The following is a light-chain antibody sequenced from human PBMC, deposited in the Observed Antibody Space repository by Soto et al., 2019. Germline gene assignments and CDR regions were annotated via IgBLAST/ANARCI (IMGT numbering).Light chain of an antibody. Sequence: EIVLTQSPATLSLSPGERVTLSCRASQNVSTYLAWYQQKPGQAPRRLIYDASNRATGIPASFRGSGSGTDFTLTTTSRAPEDSAESSCQPRSHRHTLGPRT. CDR2: DAS. V-gene: IGKV3-11*01. CDR3: QPRSHRHT. J-gene: IGKJ3*01. CDR1: QNVSTY.